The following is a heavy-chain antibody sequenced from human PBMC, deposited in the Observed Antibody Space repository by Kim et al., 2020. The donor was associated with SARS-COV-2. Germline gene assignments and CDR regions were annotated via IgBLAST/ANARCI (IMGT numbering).Heavy chain of an antibody. CDR3: AREGEAVISIFGVVTKVDY. CDR2: IKQDGSEK. D-gene: IGHD3-3*01. CDR1: GFTFSSYW. V-gene: IGHV3-7*03. Sequence: GGSLRLSCAASGFTFSSYWMSWVRQAPGKGLEWVANIKQDGSEKYYVDSVKGRFTISRDNAKNSLYLQMNSLRAEDTAVYYCAREGEAVISIFGVVTKVDYWGQGTLVTVSS. J-gene: IGHJ4*02.